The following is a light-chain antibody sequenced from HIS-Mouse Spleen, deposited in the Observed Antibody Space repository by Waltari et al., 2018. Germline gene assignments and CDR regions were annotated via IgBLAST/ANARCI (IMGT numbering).Light chain of an antibody. Sequence: SYELTQPSSVSVSPGQTARITCSGDVLAKKYARWFQQKPGPAPVLVIYKDSERPSGIPGRFSGSRSGTTVTLTISGAQVEDEADYYCYSAADNNVYVFGTGTKVTVL. J-gene: IGLJ1*01. CDR3: YSAADNNVYV. V-gene: IGLV3-27*01. CDR2: KDS. CDR1: VLAKKY.